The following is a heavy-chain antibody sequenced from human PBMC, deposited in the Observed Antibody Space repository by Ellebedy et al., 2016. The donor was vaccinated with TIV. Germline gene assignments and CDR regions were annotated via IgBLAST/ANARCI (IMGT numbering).Heavy chain of an antibody. D-gene: IGHD5-24*01. J-gene: IGHJ4*02. CDR3: ARATSGFDY. V-gene: IGHV3-13*01. CDR2: ITSAGDT. Sequence: PGGSLRLSCAASGFTFSSHDMPWVRQPTGKGLEWVSGITSAGDTYYLSSVKGRFIISRDSAKNSLYLQMNSLRAEDTAVYYCARATSGFDYWGQGALATVSS. CDR1: GFTFSSHD.